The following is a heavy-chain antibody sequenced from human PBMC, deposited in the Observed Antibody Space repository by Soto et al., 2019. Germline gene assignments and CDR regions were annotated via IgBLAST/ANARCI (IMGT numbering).Heavy chain of an antibody. J-gene: IGHJ4*02. CDR3: ARTEWIQLWFDY. D-gene: IGHD2-21*01. CDR1: GASISSGGYY. V-gene: IGHV4-31*03. CDR2: IYYSGIS. Sequence: QVQLLESGPGLVKPSQTLSLICNVSGASISSGGYYWSWIRQLPGGGLEWLGFIYYSGISHYNPSLKSRANISVDTSKNQFSLKLISVTASATAVYYCARTEWIQLWFDYWGQGALVTVS.